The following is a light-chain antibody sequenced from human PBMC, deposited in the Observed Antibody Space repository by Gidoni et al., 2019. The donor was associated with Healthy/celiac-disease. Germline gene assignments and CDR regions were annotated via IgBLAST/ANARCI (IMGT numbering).Light chain of an antibody. Sequence: DIQMTKSQSSLSASVGDRVTITCRASQGISNYLAWYQQKPGKVPKLLIYAASTLQSGGPSRFSGSGSGTEFTLTISSLQPEDVATYYCQKYNSAPPFTFGPGTKVDIK. CDR2: AAS. J-gene: IGKJ3*01. CDR3: QKYNSAPPFT. CDR1: QGISNY. V-gene: IGKV1-27*01.